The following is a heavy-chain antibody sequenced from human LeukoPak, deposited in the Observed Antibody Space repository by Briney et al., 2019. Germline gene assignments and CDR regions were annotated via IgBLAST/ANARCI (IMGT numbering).Heavy chain of an antibody. CDR3: AKWGSYYYDSSGYPGPYYFDY. Sequence: GGSLRLSCAASGFTFSSYAMSWVRQAPGKGLEWVSAISGSGGSTYYADYVKGRFTISRDNSKNTLYLQMNSLRAEDTAVYHCAKWGSYYYDSSGYPGPYYFDYWGQGTLVTVSS. CDR2: ISGSGGST. V-gene: IGHV3-23*01. D-gene: IGHD3-22*01. CDR1: GFTFSSYA. J-gene: IGHJ4*02.